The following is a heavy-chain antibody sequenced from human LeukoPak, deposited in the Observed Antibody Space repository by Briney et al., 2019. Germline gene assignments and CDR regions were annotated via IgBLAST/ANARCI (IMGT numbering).Heavy chain of an antibody. J-gene: IGHJ4*02. CDR1: GYTFTGYY. V-gene: IGHV1-2*02. CDR2: FNPKSGGT. D-gene: IGHD2-2*01. CDR3: ARDFCSSTRCPSTSPYY. Sequence: ASVKVSCKASGYTFTGYYIHWVRQGPGQGLEWVGWFNPKSGGTNYAQKFQGRVTMTRDTSISTAYMELSSLRSDDTAVYYCARDFCSSTRCPSTSPYYWGQGTLVTVSS.